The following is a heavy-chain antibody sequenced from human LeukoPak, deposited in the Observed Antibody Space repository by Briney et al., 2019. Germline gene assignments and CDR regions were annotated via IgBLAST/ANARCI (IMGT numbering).Heavy chain of an antibody. D-gene: IGHD6-13*01. CDR1: GFTFSTYA. V-gene: IGHV3-23*01. CDR2: ISGGGTST. J-gene: IGHJ4*02. Sequence: GGSLRLSCAASGFTFSTYAMSWVRQAPGKGLEWVSIISGGGTSTYYADSVKGRFTISRDNSKNTLYLQMNSLRAEDTAVYYCARAEVAAAGTSPAFDYWGQGTLVTVSS. CDR3: ARAEVAAAGTSPAFDY.